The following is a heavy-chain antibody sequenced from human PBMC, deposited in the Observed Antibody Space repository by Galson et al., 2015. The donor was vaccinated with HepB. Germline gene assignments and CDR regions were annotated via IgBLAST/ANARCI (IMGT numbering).Heavy chain of an antibody. J-gene: IGHJ4*02. Sequence: SLRLSCAVSGFTFSDHYMDWVRQAPGKGLEWVGRSRNKANSYTTEYAASVKGRFTISRDDSKNSLYLQMNSLKTEDTAVYYCARVARNSGWYDYWGQGTLVIVSS. CDR1: GFTFSDHY. CDR2: SRNKANSYTT. D-gene: IGHD6-19*01. V-gene: IGHV3-72*01. CDR3: ARVARNSGWYDY.